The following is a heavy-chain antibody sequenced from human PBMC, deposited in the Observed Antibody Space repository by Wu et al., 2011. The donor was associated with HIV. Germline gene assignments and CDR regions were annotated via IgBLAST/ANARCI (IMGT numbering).Heavy chain of an antibody. J-gene: IGHJ4*02. D-gene: IGHD6-13*01. CDR1: GYTFIGFY. CDR2: INPNSGGT. Sequence: QVQLVQSGAEVKKPGASVKVSCKASGYTFIGFYIHWVRQAPGQGLEWMGWINPNSGGTNYAQKFQGRATMTRDTSINTAYMDLSSLRSDDTAVYYCARDPGIAATGMFGWGQGTLVHRLL. V-gene: IGHV1-2*02. CDR3: ARDPGIAATGMFG.